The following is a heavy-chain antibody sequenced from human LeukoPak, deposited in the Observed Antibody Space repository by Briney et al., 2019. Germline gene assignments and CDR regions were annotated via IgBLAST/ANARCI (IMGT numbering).Heavy chain of an antibody. CDR3: ARGSGWYFGFYYYYMDV. J-gene: IGHJ6*03. D-gene: IGHD6-19*01. Sequence: SETLSLTCTVSGGSISSYYWSWIRQPPGKGLEWIGYIYYSGSTNYNPSLKSRVTISVDTSKNQFSLKLSSVTAADTAVYYCARGSGWYFGFYYYYMDVWGKGTTVTISS. CDR1: GGSISSYY. V-gene: IGHV4-59*01. CDR2: IYYSGST.